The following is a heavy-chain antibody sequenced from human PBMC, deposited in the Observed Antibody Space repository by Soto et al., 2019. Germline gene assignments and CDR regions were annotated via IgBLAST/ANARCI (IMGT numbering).Heavy chain of an antibody. V-gene: IGHV1-69*01. CDR1: GGTFSSYA. Sequence: QVQLVQSGAEVKKPVSSVKVSCKASGGTFSSYAISWVRQAPGQGLEWMGGIIPIFGPANYAQKLQGRVTITADESTSTAYMELSSLRSEDTGVYYCERGVGATTRAAVDYGMAVWGQGTTVTVS. D-gene: IGHD1-26*01. J-gene: IGHJ6*02. CDR2: IIPIFGPA. CDR3: ERGVGATTRAAVDYGMAV.